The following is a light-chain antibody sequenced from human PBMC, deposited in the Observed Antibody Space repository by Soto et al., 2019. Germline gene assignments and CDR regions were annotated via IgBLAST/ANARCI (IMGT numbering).Light chain of an antibody. V-gene: IGKV1-5*03. Sequence: DIQMTQSPSTLSAFVGEKVTITCRASQYVSSSLAWYQQKPGKAPKLMIYKTSILESEVPSRFSGSASGTEFTLSISSLQPDDFATYWCQHYNTYPWTFGQGTKVEIK. CDR1: QYVSSS. CDR3: QHYNTYPWT. J-gene: IGKJ1*01. CDR2: KTS.